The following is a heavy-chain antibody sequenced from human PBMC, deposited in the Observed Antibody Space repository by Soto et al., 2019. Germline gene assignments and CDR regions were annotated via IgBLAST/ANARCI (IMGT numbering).Heavy chain of an antibody. CDR2: INPSGGST. Sequence: ASVKVSCKASGYTFTSYYMHWVRQAPGQGLEWMGIINPSGGSTSYAQKFQGRVNMTRDTSTSTVYMELSSLRSEDTAVYYCARAKSPRDLSSSSTYYFDYWGQGTLVTVSS. CDR3: ARAKSPRDLSSSSTYYFDY. CDR1: GYTFTSYY. V-gene: IGHV1-46*01. J-gene: IGHJ4*02. D-gene: IGHD6-6*01.